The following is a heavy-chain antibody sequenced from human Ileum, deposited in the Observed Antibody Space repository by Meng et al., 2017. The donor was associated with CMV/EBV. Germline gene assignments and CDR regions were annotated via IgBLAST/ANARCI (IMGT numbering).Heavy chain of an antibody. CDR2: INYSGTT. Sequence: SEPLSLPCTVSGGSIRSSPYYWAWIRLPPGKGLEWIGSINYSGTTFYNPSLKSRVTITVDTSKNYLSLNLSSVTAADTAVYYCTRRIKTWFDPWGQGTLVTVSS. D-gene: IGHD2/OR15-2a*01. CDR1: GGSIRSSPYY. V-gene: IGHV4-39*01. J-gene: IGHJ5*02. CDR3: TRRIKTWFDP.